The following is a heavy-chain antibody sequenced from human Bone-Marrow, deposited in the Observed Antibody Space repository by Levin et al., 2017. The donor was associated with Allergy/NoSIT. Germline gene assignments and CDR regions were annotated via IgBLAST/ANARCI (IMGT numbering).Heavy chain of an antibody. CDR1: GFSFNTYN. Sequence: ASVKVSCAASGFSFNTYNMHWVRQAPGKGLECISYISSGSGTSDYADSVKGRFTISRDNANNSMYLQMNSLRAEDTAVYYCARETTYYFDTGGDLRAGWYFDLWGRGTLVTVSS. CDR2: ISSGSGTS. J-gene: IGHJ2*01. V-gene: IGHV3-48*01. CDR3: ARETTYYFDTGGDLRAGWYFDL. D-gene: IGHD3-22*01.